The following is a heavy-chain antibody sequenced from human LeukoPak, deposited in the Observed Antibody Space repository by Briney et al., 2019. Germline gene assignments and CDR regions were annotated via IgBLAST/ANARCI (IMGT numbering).Heavy chain of an antibody. J-gene: IGHJ4*02. CDR2: IYHSGST. CDR3: ARDDLGAVAAPFDY. V-gene: IGHV4-39*07. Sequence: PSETLSLTCTVSGGSISSSSYYWGWIRQPPGKGLEWIGSIYHSGSTYYNPSLKSRVTISVDTSKNQFSLKLSSVTAADTAVYYCARDDLGAVAAPFDYWGQGTLVTVSS. D-gene: IGHD6-19*01. CDR1: GGSISSSSYY.